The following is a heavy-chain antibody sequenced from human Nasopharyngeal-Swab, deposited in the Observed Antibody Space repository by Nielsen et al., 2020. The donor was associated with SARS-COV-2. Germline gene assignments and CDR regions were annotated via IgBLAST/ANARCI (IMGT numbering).Heavy chain of an antibody. CDR1: GYSFNNYY. Sequence: ASFQVSCNASGYSFNNYYIHWVRQAPGQGLVWMGMINPGSGGTTYAQKFQGRVTMTRDTSTSTVFMDLSSLRSEDTAVYYCARRGRCSGSSCDMDVWGQGTTVTVSS. J-gene: IGHJ6*01. CDR2: INPGSGGT. V-gene: IGHV1-46*02. D-gene: IGHD2-2*01. CDR3: ARRGRCSGSSCDMDV.